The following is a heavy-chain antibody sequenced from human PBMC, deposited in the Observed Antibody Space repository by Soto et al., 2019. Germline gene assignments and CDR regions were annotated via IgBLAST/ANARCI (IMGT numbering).Heavy chain of an antibody. CDR3: ASAARLGACDI. CDR1: GFTFKTSW. CDR2: IKGDGGEK. V-gene: IGHV3-7*05. Sequence: PGGSLRLSCAASGFTFKTSWMTWVRQAPGKGLEWVANIKGDGGEKYYVDSVKGRFTISRDNAKNSLSLQMNSLRVEDTAVYYCASAARLGACDIWGQGTLVTVSS. D-gene: IGHD3-16*01. J-gene: IGHJ3*02.